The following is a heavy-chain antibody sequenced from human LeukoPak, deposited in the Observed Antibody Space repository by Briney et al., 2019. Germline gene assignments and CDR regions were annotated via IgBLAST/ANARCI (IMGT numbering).Heavy chain of an antibody. D-gene: IGHD3-22*01. CDR2: IQFDGSNK. CDR3: ANGPTSSGCFYYFDY. J-gene: IGHJ4*02. V-gene: IGHV3-30*02. CDR1: GFTFSSHG. Sequence: PGGSLRLSCAASGFTFSSHGMHWVRQARGKGLEWVAFIQFDGSNKYYVDSVKGRFSISRDNSKNTLYLQMNTLRVEDTAVYYCANGPTSSGCFYYFDYWGQGTLVTVSS.